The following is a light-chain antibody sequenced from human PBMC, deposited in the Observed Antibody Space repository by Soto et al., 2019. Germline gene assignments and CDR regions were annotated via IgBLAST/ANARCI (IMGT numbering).Light chain of an antibody. CDR1: QSVSSY. CDR2: GAS. CDR3: QHYNNWPRT. Sequence: EIVMTQSPATLSVSPGERATLSCRASQSVSSYLAWYQQKPGQAPRLLIYGASTTATGIPARFSGSGSGREFTLTISSLQSEDFAVYYCQHYNNWPRTFGQGTKVEIK. J-gene: IGKJ1*01. V-gene: IGKV3-15*01.